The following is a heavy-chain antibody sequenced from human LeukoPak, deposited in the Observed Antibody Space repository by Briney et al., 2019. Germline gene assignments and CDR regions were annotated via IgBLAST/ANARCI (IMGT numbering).Heavy chain of an antibody. Sequence: GGSLRLSCAASGFTFSSYSMNWVRQAPGKGLEWVSSISSSSSYIYYADSVKGRFTISRDNAKNSLYLQMNSLRAEDTAVYYCARGALTVTTFYFDYWGQGTLVTVSS. CDR1: GFTFSSYS. V-gene: IGHV3-21*01. CDR2: ISSSSSYI. CDR3: ARGALTVTTFYFDY. D-gene: IGHD4-17*01. J-gene: IGHJ4*02.